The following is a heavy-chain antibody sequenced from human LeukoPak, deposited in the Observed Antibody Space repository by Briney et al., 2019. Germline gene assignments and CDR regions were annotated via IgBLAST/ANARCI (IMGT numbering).Heavy chain of an antibody. J-gene: IGHJ6*02. CDR2: ISAYNGNT. Sequence: GASVKVSCKASGYTFTSYGISWVRQAPGQGLEWMGWISAYNGNTNYAQKLQGRVTMTTDTSTSTAYMELRSLRSDDTAVYYCARVPRFSWSSVYYYYGMDVWGQGTTVTVSS. CDR1: GYTFTSYG. D-gene: IGHD1-26*01. CDR3: ARVPRFSWSSVYYYYGMDV. V-gene: IGHV1-18*01.